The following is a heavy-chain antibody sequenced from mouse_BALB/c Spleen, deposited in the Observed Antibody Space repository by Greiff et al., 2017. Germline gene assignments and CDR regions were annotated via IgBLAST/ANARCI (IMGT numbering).Heavy chain of an antibody. CDR3: ASYYYGSSPYAMDY. Sequence: EVKLLESGPGLVKPSQSLSLTCTVTGYSITSDYAWNWIRQFPGNKLEWMGYISYSGSTSYNPSLKSRISITRDTSKNQFFLQLNSVTTEDTATYYCASYYYGSSPYAMDYWGQGTSVTVSS. J-gene: IGHJ4*01. CDR1: GYSITSDYA. V-gene: IGHV3-2*02. CDR2: ISYSGST. D-gene: IGHD1-1*01.